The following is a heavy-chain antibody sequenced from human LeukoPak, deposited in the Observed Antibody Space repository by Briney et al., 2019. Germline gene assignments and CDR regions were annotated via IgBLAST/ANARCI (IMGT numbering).Heavy chain of an antibody. CDR3: ARGARKGDDYGGYFDY. V-gene: IGHV3-66*02. CDR2: LYTGGIR. J-gene: IGHJ4*02. D-gene: IGHD4-23*01. Sequence: GGSLRLSCEASGFSVTNNYMSWFRLAPGKGLEWVSVLYTGGIRYYAGFVRGRFTISRDDSKNMLYLQMNSLRVDDTAVYYCARGARKGDDYGGYFDYWGQGTLVTVSS. CDR1: GFSVTNNY.